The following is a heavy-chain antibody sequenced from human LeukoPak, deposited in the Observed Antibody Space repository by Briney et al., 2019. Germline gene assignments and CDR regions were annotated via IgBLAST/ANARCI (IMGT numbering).Heavy chain of an antibody. Sequence: ASVKVSCKASGYTFTSYGISWVRQAPGQGLEWMGWISAYNGNTNYAQKLQDRVTMTTDTSTSTAYMELRSLRSDDTAVYYCARVTYYYDSSGYGLYYFDYWGQGTLVTVSS. D-gene: IGHD3-22*01. J-gene: IGHJ4*02. V-gene: IGHV1-18*01. CDR1: GYTFTSYG. CDR2: ISAYNGNT. CDR3: ARVTYYYDSSGYGLYYFDY.